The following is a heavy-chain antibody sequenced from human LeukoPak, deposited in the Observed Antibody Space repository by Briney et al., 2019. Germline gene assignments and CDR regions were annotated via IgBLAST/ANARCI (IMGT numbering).Heavy chain of an antibody. J-gene: IGHJ4*02. V-gene: IGHV4-34*01. CDR3: AGDPYYGDYAFFDS. CDR1: GRLFSGYY. D-gene: IGHD4-17*01. Sequence: SDTLSLTCAVYGRLFSGYYWIGIPEPPAKALEGIGEITHSGGANYNPSLESRVSISLDTSKNQFSLNLSSVTAADTAVYYCAGDPYYGDYAFFDSWGQGTLVTVSS. CDR2: ITHSGGA.